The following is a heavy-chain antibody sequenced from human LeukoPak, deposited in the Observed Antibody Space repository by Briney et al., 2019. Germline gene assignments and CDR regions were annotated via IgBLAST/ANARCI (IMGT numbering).Heavy chain of an antibody. CDR1: GGSISSAGYY. CDR2: IYISGST. V-gene: IGHV4-61*02. J-gene: IGHJ4*02. CDR3: AREREGPYGYLDY. D-gene: IGHD4-17*01. Sequence: PSQTLSLTCTVSGGSISSAGYYWSWIRQPAGKGLEWIERIYISGSTNYNPSLKSRVTISVDTSKNQFSLKLSSVTAADTAVYYCAREREGPYGYLDYWGQGTLVTVSS.